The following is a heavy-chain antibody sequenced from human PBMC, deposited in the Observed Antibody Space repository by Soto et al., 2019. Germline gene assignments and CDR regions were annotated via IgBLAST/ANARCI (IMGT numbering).Heavy chain of an antibody. CDR3: ARLRGPHKAFDI. J-gene: IGHJ3*02. CDR2: ISSSSSYI. Sequence: PGGSLRLSCAASGFTFSSYSMSWVRQAPGKGLEWVSSISSSSSYIYYADSVKGRFTISRDNAKNSLYLQMNSLRAEDTAVYYCARLRGPHKAFDIWGQGTMVTVSS. V-gene: IGHV3-21*01. CDR1: GFTFSSYS.